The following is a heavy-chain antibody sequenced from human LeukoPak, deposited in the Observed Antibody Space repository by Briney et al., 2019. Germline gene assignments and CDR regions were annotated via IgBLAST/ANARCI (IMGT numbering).Heavy chain of an antibody. J-gene: IGHJ4*02. CDR3: AKGSASARPYYFDS. CDR1: GFTFSNYA. D-gene: IGHD2-15*01. Sequence: GGSLRLSCAASGFTFSNYAMSWVRQAPGKGLERVSAITDSGRSTYYADSVQGRFTISRENSKNTLYLQMNSLGAEDTAVYYCAKGSASARPYYFDSWGQGTLITVSS. V-gene: IGHV3-23*01. CDR2: ITDSGRST.